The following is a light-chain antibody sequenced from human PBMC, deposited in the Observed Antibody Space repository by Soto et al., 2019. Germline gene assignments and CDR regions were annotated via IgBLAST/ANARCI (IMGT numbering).Light chain of an antibody. CDR2: DVN. J-gene: IGLJ2*01. CDR3: TSYASGSTHVV. Sequence: QSALTQPASVSGSPGQSITLSCTGTSSDIGGYDYVSWYQRHPGKAPKLIIYDVNNRPSGVSNRFSGSKSDNTASLTISWLQAEDVADYYCTSYASGSTHVVFGGATRMT. CDR1: SSDIGGYDY. V-gene: IGLV2-14*01.